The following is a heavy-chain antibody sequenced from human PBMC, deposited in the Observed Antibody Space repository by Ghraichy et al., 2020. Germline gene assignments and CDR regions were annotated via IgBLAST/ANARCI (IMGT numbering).Heavy chain of an antibody. CDR2: IYYSGST. CDR3: VRDKMSTISWPFDC. V-gene: IGHV4-39*01. D-gene: IGHD5-24*01. Sequence: GSLRLSCSVSGGSINSNSYYWGWIRQPPGKGLEWIGSIYYSGSTYYNPSLKSRVTISVDMSKNQFTLKLTSVTAADTAVYYCVRDKMSTISWPFDCWGQGTLVTVSS. CDR1: GGSINSNSYY. J-gene: IGHJ4*02.